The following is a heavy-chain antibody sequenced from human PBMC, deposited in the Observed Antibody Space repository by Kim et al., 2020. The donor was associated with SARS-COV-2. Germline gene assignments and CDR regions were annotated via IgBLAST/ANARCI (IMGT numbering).Heavy chain of an antibody. V-gene: IGHV3-21*01. Sequence: GGSLRLSCAASGFTFSSYSMNWVRQAPGKGLEWVSSISSSSSYIYYADSVKGRFTISRDNAKNSLYLQMNSLRAEDTAVYYCARDSHGYYDILTGYYDVYYYGMDVWGQGTTVTVSS. CDR2: ISSSSSYI. J-gene: IGHJ6*02. CDR1: GFTFSSYS. CDR3: ARDSHGYYDILTGYYDVYYYGMDV. D-gene: IGHD3-9*01.